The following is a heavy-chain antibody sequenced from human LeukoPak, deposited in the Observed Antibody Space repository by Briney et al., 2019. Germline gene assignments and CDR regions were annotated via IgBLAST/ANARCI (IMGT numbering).Heavy chain of an antibody. CDR2: ISSSSSSI. V-gene: IGHV3-48*01. D-gene: IGHD3-3*01. CDR1: GFTFSSYN. Sequence: SGGSLRLSCAASGFTFSSYNMNWVRQAPGKGLEWVSYISSSSSSIYYVDSVKGRFTISRDKAKNSLYLQMNSLRAEDTAVYYCARDRGGADDFWSGYYTGYFDYWGQGALVTVSS. CDR3: ARDRGGADDFWSGYYTGYFDY. J-gene: IGHJ4*02.